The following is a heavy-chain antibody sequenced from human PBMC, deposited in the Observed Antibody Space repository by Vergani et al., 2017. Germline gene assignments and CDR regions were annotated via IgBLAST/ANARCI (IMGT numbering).Heavy chain of an antibody. J-gene: IGHJ4*02. CDR3: ASKRGACRAAYCHSYDF. CDR1: GDSVISTDYH. D-gene: IGHD2-15*01. V-gene: IGHV4-39*01. CDR2: MDYSGST. Sequence: QVQLQESGPGLVKPSETLSLTCTVSGDSVISTDYHWGWIRQPPGKGLEWIGSMDYSGSTSYNPSLESRLSISFETPKNQFSLRLTSVTAADTAVYYWASKRGACRAAYCHSYDFWGPGTLVGVSS.